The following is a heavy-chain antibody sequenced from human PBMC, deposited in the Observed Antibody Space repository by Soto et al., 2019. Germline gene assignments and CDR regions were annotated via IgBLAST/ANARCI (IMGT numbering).Heavy chain of an antibody. CDR2: INHSGST. J-gene: IGHJ4*02. D-gene: IGHD2-15*01. V-gene: IGHV4-34*01. CDR1: GGSFSGYY. Sequence: QVQLQQWGAGLLKPSETLSLTCAVYGGSFSGYYWSWIRQPPGKGLEWIGEINHSGSTNYNPYLKSRVTISVDTSKNQFSLKLSSVTAADTAVYYCARGRGYCSGGSCSAYFDYWGQGTLVTVSS. CDR3: ARGRGYCSGGSCSAYFDY.